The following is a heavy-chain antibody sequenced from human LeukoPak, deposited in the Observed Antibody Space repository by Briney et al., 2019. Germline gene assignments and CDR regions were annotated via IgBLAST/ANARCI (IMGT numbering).Heavy chain of an antibody. CDR2: ISAYNGNT. D-gene: IGHD6-13*01. CDR3: ARLEVAAAGTYYYYYGMDV. V-gene: IGHV1-18*01. J-gene: IGHJ6*02. CDR1: GYTFTSYG. Sequence: ASVKVSCKASGYTFTSYGISWVRQAPGQGLEWMGWISAYNGNTNYAQKLQGRVTTTTDTSTSTAYMELRSLRSDDTAVYYCARLEVAAAGTYYYYYGMDVWGQGTTVTVSS.